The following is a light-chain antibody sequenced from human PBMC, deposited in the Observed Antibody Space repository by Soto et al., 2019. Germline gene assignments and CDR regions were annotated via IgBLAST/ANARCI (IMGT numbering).Light chain of an antibody. J-gene: IGKJ5*01. Sequence: DIQMIQCPSTLSVSVGDRFTITCRASQTISSWLAWYQQKPGKAPKLLIYAAYSLQSGVQSRFSGSGSGTHFTLTIRSMQPEDFATYYCKKTNSFQINFGKGKRREIK. V-gene: IGKV1-12*01. CDR1: QTISSW. CDR2: AAY. CDR3: KKTNSFQIN.